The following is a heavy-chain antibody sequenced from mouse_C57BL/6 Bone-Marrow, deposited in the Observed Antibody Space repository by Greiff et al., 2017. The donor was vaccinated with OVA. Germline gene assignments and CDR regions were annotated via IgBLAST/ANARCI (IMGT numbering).Heavy chain of an antibody. J-gene: IGHJ4*01. V-gene: IGHV5-9-1*02. CDR1: GFTFSSYA. Sequence: EVKLMESGEGLVKPGGSLKLSCAASGFTFSSYAMSWVRQTPEKRLEWVAYISSGGDYIYYADTVKGRFTISRDNARNTLYLQMSSLKSEDTAMYYCTREGNWDYAMDYWGQGTSVTVSS. D-gene: IGHD4-1*01. CDR2: ISSGGDYI. CDR3: TREGNWDYAMDY.